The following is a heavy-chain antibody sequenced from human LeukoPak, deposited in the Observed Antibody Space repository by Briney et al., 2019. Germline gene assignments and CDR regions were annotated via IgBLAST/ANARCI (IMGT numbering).Heavy chain of an antibody. CDR2: INHSGST. V-gene: IGHV4-34*01. CDR1: GVSFSGYY. J-gene: IGHJ4*02. D-gene: IGHD3-22*01. Sequence: SETLSLTCAVYGVSFSGYYWSWIRQPPGEGLEWIGEINHSGSTNYNPSLKSRVTISVDTSKNQFSLKLSSVTAADTAVYYCASPYDSSGYSFDYWGQGTLVTVSP. CDR3: ASPYDSSGYSFDY.